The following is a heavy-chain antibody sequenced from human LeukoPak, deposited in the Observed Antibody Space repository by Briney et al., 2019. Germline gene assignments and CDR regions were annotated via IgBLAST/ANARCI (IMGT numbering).Heavy chain of an antibody. V-gene: IGHV4-59*01. CDR2: VYYSGST. CDR3: ARDSSSYYFDY. J-gene: IGHJ4*02. Sequence: PSETLSLTCTVSGGSISTYFWSWIRQPPGKGLEWIGYVYYSGSTNYNPSLKSRVTISVDMSKNQFSLKLTSVAAADTAVYYCARDSSSYYFDYWGQGTLVTVSS. D-gene: IGHD6-6*01. CDR1: GGSISTYF.